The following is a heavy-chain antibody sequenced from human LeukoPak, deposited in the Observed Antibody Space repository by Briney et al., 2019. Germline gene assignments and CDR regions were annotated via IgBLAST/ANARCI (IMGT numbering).Heavy chain of an antibody. V-gene: IGHV4-34*01. Sequence: PSETLSLTCAVYGGSFSGYYWSWIRQPPGKGLEWIGEINHSGSTNYNPSLKSRVTISVDTSKNQFSLKLSSVTAADTAVYYCARRGINYYDSSGEIDYWGQGTLVTVSS. CDR3: ARRGINYYDSSGEIDY. D-gene: IGHD3-22*01. CDR2: INHSGST. J-gene: IGHJ4*02. CDR1: GGSFSGYY.